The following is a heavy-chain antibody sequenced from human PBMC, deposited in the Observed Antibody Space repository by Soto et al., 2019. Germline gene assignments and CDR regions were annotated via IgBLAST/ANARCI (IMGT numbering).Heavy chain of an antibody. V-gene: IGHV3-21*01. CDR1: RFTFSSYS. CDR3: ARDGVVVAATHYCDY. D-gene: IGHD2-15*01. J-gene: IGHJ4*02. Sequence: GGALRLACSAARFTFSSYSMNWVRQAPGKGLEWVSFISSSTSYKYYADSVKGRFTISRDNAKNSLYLQMNSLRAEDTAVYYCARDGVVVAATHYCDYWGQGTLVTVPQ. CDR2: ISSSTSYK.